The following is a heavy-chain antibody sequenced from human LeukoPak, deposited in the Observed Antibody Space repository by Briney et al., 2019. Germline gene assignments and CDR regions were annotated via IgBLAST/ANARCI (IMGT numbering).Heavy chain of an antibody. CDR1: WFSLSTRGVG. CDR2: IYLNEDK. J-gene: IGHJ4*02. Sequence: SGPTLVNPTQTLTLTCTFSWFSLSTRGVGVGWIRQPPGKALEWLSLIYLNEDKRYSPSLKSRLTITKETSKNQVVLTMTDMDPVEKATYYCAHRRPTWNSFDYWGQGTLVTVSS. D-gene: IGHD2/OR15-2a*01. CDR3: AHRRPTWNSFDY. V-gene: IGHV2-5*01.